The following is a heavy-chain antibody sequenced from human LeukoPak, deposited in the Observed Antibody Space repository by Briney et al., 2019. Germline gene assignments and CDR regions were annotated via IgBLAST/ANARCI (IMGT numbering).Heavy chain of an antibody. V-gene: IGHV3-23*01. J-gene: IGHJ5*02. CDR3: AQGGGA. Sequence: GESLRLSCAGSGFVFSDYTMTWVRQAPGKGLEWVSAIGGRGGSTYYADSVKGRVTISRDNSKNTVSLQMNSLRSDDTAVYYCAQGGGAWGQGTLVVVSS. CDR1: GFVFSDYT. D-gene: IGHD3-16*01. CDR2: IGGRGGST.